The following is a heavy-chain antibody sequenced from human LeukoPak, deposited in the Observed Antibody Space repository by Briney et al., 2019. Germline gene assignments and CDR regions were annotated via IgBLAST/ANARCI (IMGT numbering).Heavy chain of an antibody. CDR1: GFTFSNYG. Sequence: PGRSLRLSCAASGFTFSNYGMHWVRQAPGKGLEWVAVMWYDGSNKYYADSVKGRFTISRDNSKNTLYLQMNSLRAEDTAVYYCVRVAVAGNLNNWFDPWGQGTLVTV. CDR3: VRVAVAGNLNNWFDP. V-gene: IGHV3-33*01. D-gene: IGHD6-19*01. J-gene: IGHJ5*02. CDR2: MWYDGSNK.